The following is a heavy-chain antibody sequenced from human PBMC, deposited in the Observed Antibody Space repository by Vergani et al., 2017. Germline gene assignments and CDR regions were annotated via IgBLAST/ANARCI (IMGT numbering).Heavy chain of an antibody. CDR3: ARIAAAGRGWFDP. CDR2: IIPIVGTA. CDR1: GGTFSSYA. J-gene: IGHJ5*02. D-gene: IGHD6-13*01. V-gene: IGHV1-69*01. Sequence: QVQLVQSGAEVKKPGSSVKVSCKASGGTFSSYAISWVRQAPGQGLEWMGGIIPIVGTANYAQKFQGRVTITADESTSTAYMELSSLRSEDTALYSCARIAAAGRGWFDPWGQGTRVTVSS.